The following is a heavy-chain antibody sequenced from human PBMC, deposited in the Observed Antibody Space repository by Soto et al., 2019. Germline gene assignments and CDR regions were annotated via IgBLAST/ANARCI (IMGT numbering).Heavy chain of an antibody. D-gene: IGHD6-13*01. V-gene: IGHV3-23*01. CDR1: GFSYNSYA. CDR2: ISGGGDT. Sequence: EVQLLESGGGLVQPGGSLRLSCAASGFSYNSYALNWVRQAPGKGLEWVSSISGGGDTSYADSVRGRFTISRDNSRSTLYLQMNSLRADDAAVYYCVRSFTWYSEADYWGQGTLVTVSS. J-gene: IGHJ4*02. CDR3: VRSFTWYSEADY.